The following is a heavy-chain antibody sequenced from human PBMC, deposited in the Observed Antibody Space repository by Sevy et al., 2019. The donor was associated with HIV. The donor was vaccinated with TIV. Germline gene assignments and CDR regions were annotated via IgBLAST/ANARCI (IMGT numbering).Heavy chain of an antibody. Sequence: GGSLRLSCAASGFTFSSYAMHWVRQAPGKGLEWVAVISYDGSNKYYAHSVKGRFTISRDNSKNTLYLQMNSLRAEDTAVYYCARDPTQPPVYNWNYNYFDYWGQGTLVTVSS. CDR2: ISYDGSNK. D-gene: IGHD1-7*01. J-gene: IGHJ4*02. CDR3: ARDPTQPPVYNWNYNYFDY. V-gene: IGHV3-30-3*01. CDR1: GFTFSSYA.